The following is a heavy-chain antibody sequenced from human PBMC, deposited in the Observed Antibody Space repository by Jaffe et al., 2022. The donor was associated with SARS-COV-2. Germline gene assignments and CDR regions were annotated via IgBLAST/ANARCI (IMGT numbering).Heavy chain of an antibody. V-gene: IGHV3-30-3*01. D-gene: IGHD3-22*01. CDR3: ARGVVVSYYNWFDP. Sequence: QVQLVESGGGVVQPGRSLRLSCAASGFTFSSYAMHWVRQAPGKGLEWVAVISYDGSNKYYADSVKGRFTISRDNSKNTLYLQMNSLRAEDTAVYYCARGVVVSYYNWFDPWGQGTLVTVSS. CDR2: ISYDGSNK. CDR1: GFTFSSYA. J-gene: IGHJ5*02.